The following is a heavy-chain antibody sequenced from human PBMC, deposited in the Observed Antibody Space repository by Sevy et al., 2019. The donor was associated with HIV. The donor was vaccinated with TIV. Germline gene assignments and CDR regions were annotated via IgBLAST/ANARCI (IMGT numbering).Heavy chain of an antibody. J-gene: IGHJ4*02. Sequence: GGCLRLSCAASGFTFSNAWMSWVRQAPGKGLEWVGRIKSKTDGGTTDYAAPVKGRFTISRDDSKNTLYLQMNSLKTEDTAVYYCTTDPLRGLQPDFDYWGQGTLVTVSS. D-gene: IGHD2-21*01. CDR3: TTDPLRGLQPDFDY. CDR1: GFTFSNAW. V-gene: IGHV3-15*01. CDR2: IKSKTDGGTT.